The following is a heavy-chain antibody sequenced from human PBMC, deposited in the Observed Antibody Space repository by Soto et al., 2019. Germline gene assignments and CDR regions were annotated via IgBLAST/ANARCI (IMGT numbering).Heavy chain of an antibody. V-gene: IGHV1-18*01. CDR3: TSRRDWTAVDPFDY. Sequence: ASVKVSCKTSGYTYRIYAITWVRQAPGQGLEWMGWISTYNHDTRYAQRFQGRLSMATDTSTSTAYMELRSLTSDDTAVYYCTSRRDWTAVDPFDYWGLGTLVTVSS. J-gene: IGHJ4*02. D-gene: IGHD5-18*01. CDR2: ISTYNHDT. CDR1: GYTYRIYA.